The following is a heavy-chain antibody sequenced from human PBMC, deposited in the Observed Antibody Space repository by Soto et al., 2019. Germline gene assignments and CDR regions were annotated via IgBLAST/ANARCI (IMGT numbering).Heavy chain of an antibody. Sequence: GESLKISCKGSGYSFTSYWIGWVRQMPGKGLEWMGIIYPGDSDTRYSPSFQGQVTISADKSISTAYLQWSSLKASDTAMYYCASGPRGTATLVDYYGMDVWGQGTTVTVSS. D-gene: IGHD5-18*01. J-gene: IGHJ6*02. CDR1: GYSFTSYW. CDR3: ASGPRGTATLVDYYGMDV. V-gene: IGHV5-51*01. CDR2: IYPGDSDT.